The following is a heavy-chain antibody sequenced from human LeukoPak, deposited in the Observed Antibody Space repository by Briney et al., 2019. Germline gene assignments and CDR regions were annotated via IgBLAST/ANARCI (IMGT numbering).Heavy chain of an antibody. D-gene: IGHD6-19*01. CDR1: GGSISSYY. V-gene: IGHV4-59*05. CDR3: ARLFPTHMYSSGDDP. J-gene: IGHJ5*02. Sequence: SETLSLTCTVSGGSISSYYWSWIRQPPGKGLEWIGSIYYSGSTYYNPSLKSRVTISVDTSKNQFSLKLSSVTAADTAVYYCARLFPTHMYSSGDDPWGQGTLVTVSS. CDR2: IYYSGST.